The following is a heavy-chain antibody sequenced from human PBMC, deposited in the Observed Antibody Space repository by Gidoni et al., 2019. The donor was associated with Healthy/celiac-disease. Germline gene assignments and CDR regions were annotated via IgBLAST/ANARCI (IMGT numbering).Heavy chain of an antibody. V-gene: IGHV6-1*01. CDR1: GDSVSSNSAA. D-gene: IGHD6-19*01. CDR2: TYYRSKWYN. J-gene: IGHJ6*02. CDR3: ARAIAVADPYSYYGMDV. Sequence: QVQLQQSGPGLVKPSQTLSLTCATSGDSVSSNSAAWNWIRQSPSRGLEWLGRTYYRSKWYNDYAVSVKSRITINPDTSKNQFSLQLNSVTPEDTAVYYCARAIAVADPYSYYGMDVWGQGTTVTVSS.